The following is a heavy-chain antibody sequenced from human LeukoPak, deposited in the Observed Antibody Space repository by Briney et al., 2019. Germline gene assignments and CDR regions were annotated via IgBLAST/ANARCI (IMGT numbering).Heavy chain of an antibody. CDR3: ARDGNGWHAQSIDY. D-gene: IGHD6-19*01. Sequence: GGSLRLSCAASGFTFSSYSMNWVRQAPGKGLEWVSYISSSSSTIYYADSVKGRFTISRDNAKNSLYLQMNSLRAEDTAVYYCARDGNGWHAQSIDYWGQGTLVTVSS. CDR2: ISSSSSTI. CDR1: GFTFSSYS. V-gene: IGHV3-48*01. J-gene: IGHJ4*02.